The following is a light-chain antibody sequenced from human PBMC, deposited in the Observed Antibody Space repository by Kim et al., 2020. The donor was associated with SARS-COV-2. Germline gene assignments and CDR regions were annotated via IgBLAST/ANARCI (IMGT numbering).Light chain of an antibody. CDR3: QTADSSGWV. V-gene: IGLV3-25*03. CDR2: KDS. CDR1: ALPKHY. Sequence: SVSQEQTARINCSGDALPKHYAYWYQQKPGQAPVLVIYKDSERPAGIPERFSGSSSGTTVTLTISGVQAEDEADYYCQTADSSGWVFGGGTQLTVL. J-gene: IGLJ3*02.